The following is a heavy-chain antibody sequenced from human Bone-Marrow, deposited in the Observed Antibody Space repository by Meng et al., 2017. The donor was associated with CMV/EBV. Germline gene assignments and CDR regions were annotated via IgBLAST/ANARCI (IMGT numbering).Heavy chain of an antibody. CDR3: AKDGVYTANY. CDR1: GFTFSSYS. J-gene: IGHJ4*02. CDR2: ISFVGSTK. V-gene: IGHV3-30*18. Sequence: GESLMISCAAYGFTFSSYSMNWVRQARGKGLEWVAIISFVGSTKYYADSVKGRFTISRDNSKNTLFLQMNSLRADDTAIYYCAKDGVYTANYWGQGVVVTVSS. D-gene: IGHD1-14*01.